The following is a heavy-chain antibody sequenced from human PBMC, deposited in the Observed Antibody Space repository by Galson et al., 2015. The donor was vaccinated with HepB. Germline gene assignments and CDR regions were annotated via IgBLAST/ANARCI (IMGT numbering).Heavy chain of an antibody. Sequence: SVKVSCKASGYTFTSYGTSWVRQAPGQGLEWMGWISAYNGNTNYAQKLQGRVTMTTDTSTSTAYMELRSLRSDDTAVYYCARERLYSSGWYNWFDPWGQGTLVTVSS. V-gene: IGHV1-18*04. D-gene: IGHD6-19*01. CDR3: ARERLYSSGWYNWFDP. J-gene: IGHJ5*02. CDR2: ISAYNGNT. CDR1: GYTFTSYG.